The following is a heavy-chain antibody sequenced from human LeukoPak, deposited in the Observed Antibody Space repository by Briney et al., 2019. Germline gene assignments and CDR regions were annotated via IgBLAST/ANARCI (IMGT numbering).Heavy chain of an antibody. CDR3: ARAGLYNWNYEGTAYFDY. CDR1: GFTFDDYG. J-gene: IGHJ4*02. CDR2: INWDGGST. D-gene: IGHD1-7*01. Sequence: GGSLRLSCAASGFTFDDYGMSWVRQAPGKGLEWVSGINWDGGSTGYADSVKGRFTISRDNAKNSLYLQMNSLRAEDTALYYCARAGLYNWNYEGTAYFDYWGQGTLVTVSS. V-gene: IGHV3-20*04.